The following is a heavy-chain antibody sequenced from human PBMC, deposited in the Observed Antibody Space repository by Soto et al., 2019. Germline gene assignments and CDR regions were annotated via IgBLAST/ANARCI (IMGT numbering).Heavy chain of an antibody. J-gene: IGHJ4*02. CDR1: GGTFSSYA. V-gene: IGHV1-69*13. CDR2: IIPIFGTA. D-gene: IGHD6-13*01. Sequence: SVKVSFKASGGTFSSYAISWVRQAPGQGLEWMGGIIPIFGTANYAQKFQGRVTITADESTSTAYMELSSLRSEDTAVYYCARAPDSSSPNNAFDYWGQGTLVTVSS. CDR3: ARAPDSSSPNNAFDY.